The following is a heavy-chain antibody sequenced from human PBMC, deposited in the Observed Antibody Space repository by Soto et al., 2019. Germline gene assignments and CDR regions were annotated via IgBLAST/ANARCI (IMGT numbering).Heavy chain of an antibody. J-gene: IGHJ4*02. D-gene: IGHD4-17*01. Sequence: SVKVSSKASRGTFSNYAITWVRQAPGQGLEWMGGIIPIVGTANYAQKFQGRVTITADGSTSTAYMELSSLRSEDTAMYYCARDRIYYFDYWGQGTLVTVSS. CDR1: RGTFSNYA. CDR3: ARDRIYYFDY. V-gene: IGHV1-69*13. CDR2: IIPIVGTA.